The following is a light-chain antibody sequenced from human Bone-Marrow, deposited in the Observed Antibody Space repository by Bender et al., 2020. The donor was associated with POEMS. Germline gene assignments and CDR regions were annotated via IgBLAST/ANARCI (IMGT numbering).Light chain of an antibody. J-gene: IGLJ3*02. CDR1: ELPKQY. Sequence: ELTQPPSVSVSPGQTASITCSGDELPKQYAYWYQHRPGQAPLQVIYKDSQRPSGIPERFSGSSSGTTVTLTISGVQAEDEADYYCQSADSTGTPPWVFGGGTKLTVL. CDR2: KDS. CDR3: QSADSTGTPPWV. V-gene: IGLV3-25*03.